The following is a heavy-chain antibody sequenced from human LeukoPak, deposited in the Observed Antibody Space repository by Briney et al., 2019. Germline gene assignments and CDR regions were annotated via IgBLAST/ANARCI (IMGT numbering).Heavy chain of an antibody. Sequence: SLRLSCAASGFTFDDYAMHWVRQAPGKGLEWVSGISWNSGSIGYADSVKGRFTISRDNAKNSLYLQMNSLTIEDTGMYYCAKSDRGSSWYVYYFQHWGQGTLVTVSP. CDR3: AKSDRGSSWYVYYFQH. CDR1: GFTFDDYA. V-gene: IGHV3-9*01. J-gene: IGHJ1*01. CDR2: ISWNSGSI. D-gene: IGHD6-13*01.